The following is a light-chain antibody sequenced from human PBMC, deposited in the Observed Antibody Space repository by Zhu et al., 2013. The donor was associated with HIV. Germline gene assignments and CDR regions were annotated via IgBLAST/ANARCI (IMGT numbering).Light chain of an antibody. V-gene: IGLV1-44*01. Sequence: QSVLTQPPSASGTPGQRVTISCSGRSSNIGSNTVDWYQQVPGTAPKLLIYGNNQRPSGVPDRFSGSKSGTSASLAISGLQTEDEADYYCAAWDDSLSAGVFGGGTKLTVL. CDR2: GNN. CDR3: AAWDDSLSAGV. CDR1: SSNIGSNT. J-gene: IGLJ3*02.